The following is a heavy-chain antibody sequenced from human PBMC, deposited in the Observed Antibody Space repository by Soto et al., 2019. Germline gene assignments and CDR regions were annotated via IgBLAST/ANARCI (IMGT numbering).Heavy chain of an antibody. CDR2: INSDGSST. CDR3: ASQYCSGGSCYLYYDY. J-gene: IGHJ4*02. CDR1: GFTFSSYW. V-gene: IGHV3-74*01. Sequence: GGSLRLSCAASGFTFSSYWMHWVRQAPGKGLVWVSRINSDGSSTSYADSVKGRFTISRDNAKNTLYLQMNSLRAEDTAVYYCASQYCSGGSCYLYYDYWGQGTLVTVSS. D-gene: IGHD2-15*01.